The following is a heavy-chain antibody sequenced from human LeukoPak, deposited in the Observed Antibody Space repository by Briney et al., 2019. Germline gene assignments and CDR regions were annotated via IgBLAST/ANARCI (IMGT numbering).Heavy chain of an antibody. J-gene: IGHJ4*02. V-gene: IGHV4-39*01. CDR3: ARRGLWFGEVEVLDY. CDR2: IYYSGTT. CDR1: GGSISSSSYY. Sequence: SETLSLTCSVSGGSISSSSYYWGWIRQPPGKGLEWIGSIYYSGTTYYNPSLKSRVTISVDTSKNQFSLKLSSVTAADTAVHYCARRGLWFGEVEVLDYWGQGTLVTVSS. D-gene: IGHD3-10*01.